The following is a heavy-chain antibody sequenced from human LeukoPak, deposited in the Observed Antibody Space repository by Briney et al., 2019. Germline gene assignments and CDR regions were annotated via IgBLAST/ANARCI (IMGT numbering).Heavy chain of an antibody. V-gene: IGHV3-48*02. CDR2: ISSSSSTI. Sequence: GGSLRLSCAASGFSFSSYSMNWVRQAPGKGLEWVSYISSSSSTIYYADSVKGRFTISRDNAKNSLYLQMNSMRDEDTAVYYCASIAAASGGGYYFDYWGQGTLATVSS. CDR3: ASIAAASGGGYYFDY. J-gene: IGHJ4*02. CDR1: GFSFSSYS. D-gene: IGHD6-13*01.